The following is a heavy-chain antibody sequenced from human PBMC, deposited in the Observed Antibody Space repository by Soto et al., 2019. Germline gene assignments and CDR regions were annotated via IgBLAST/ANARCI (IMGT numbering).Heavy chain of an antibody. Sequence: SETLSLTCTVSGGPISSGGYYWSWIRQHPGKGLEWIGHILYSGSTSYNPSLKSRVTMSADTSKNQLSVKLSSVTAADTAVYYCARGGWSDNWFDPWGQGILVTVSS. CDR3: ARGGWSDNWFDP. CDR1: GGPISSGGYY. J-gene: IGHJ5*02. D-gene: IGHD6-19*01. CDR2: ILYSGST. V-gene: IGHV4-31*03.